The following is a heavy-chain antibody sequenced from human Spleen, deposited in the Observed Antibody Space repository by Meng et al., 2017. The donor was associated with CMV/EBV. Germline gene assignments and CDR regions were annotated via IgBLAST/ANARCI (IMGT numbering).Heavy chain of an antibody. D-gene: IGHD5-24*01. Sequence: VQLQQSGPGPVKPPQTLSLTCAISGDSVSHNGAAWNWVRQSPSRGLEWLGRTYYRSKWHNDYAPSVKSRITINPDTSKNQFSLQLNSVTPEDTAVYYCARGGKGRLHPRWFDPWGQGTLVTVSS. V-gene: IGHV6-1*01. J-gene: IGHJ5*02. CDR2: TYYRSKWHN. CDR3: ARGGKGRLHPRWFDP. CDR1: GDSVSHNGAA.